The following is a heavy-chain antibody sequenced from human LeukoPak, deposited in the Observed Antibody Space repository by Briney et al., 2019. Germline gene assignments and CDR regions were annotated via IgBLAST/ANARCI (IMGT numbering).Heavy chain of an antibody. CDR2: IKQDGSEN. Sequence: GGSLRLSCAASGFTFSTFWMSWVRQAPGKGLEWVANIKQDGSENYYVDSVKGRFTISRDNAKNSLFLQMNSLRAEDTAVYYCAREGTISAAGNPLDYWGQGTLVTVSS. CDR1: GFTFSTFW. J-gene: IGHJ4*02. CDR3: AREGTISAAGNPLDY. V-gene: IGHV3-7*01. D-gene: IGHD6-25*01.